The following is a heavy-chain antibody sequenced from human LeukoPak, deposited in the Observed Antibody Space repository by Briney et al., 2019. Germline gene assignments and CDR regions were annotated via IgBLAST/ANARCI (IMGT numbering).Heavy chain of an antibody. CDR3: AKADSSGWYRYYFNY. Sequence: GGSLRLSCAASGFTFSSYAMSWVRQAPGKGLEWVSAISSSGGSTYYADSVKGRFTISRDNSKNMLYLQMNSLRAEDTAIYYCAKADSSGWYRYYFNYWGKGPLVTFSS. CDR1: GFTFSSYA. J-gene: IGHJ4*02. V-gene: IGHV3-23*01. D-gene: IGHD6-19*01. CDR2: ISSSGGST.